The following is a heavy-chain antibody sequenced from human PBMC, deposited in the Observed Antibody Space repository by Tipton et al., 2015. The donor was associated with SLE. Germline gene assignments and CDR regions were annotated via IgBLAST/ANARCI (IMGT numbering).Heavy chain of an antibody. V-gene: IGHV3-48*03. CDR3: ARGASIFGLVTYCFYYYMDV. CDR2: ISSSGSII. J-gene: IGHJ6*03. Sequence: SLRLSCAASGFTFSSYEMNWVRQAPGKGLEWVSYISSSGSIIYYADSVKGRFTISRDNAKNSLYLQMNSLRAEDTAVYYCARGASIFGLVTYCFYYYMDVWGKGTTVTVSS. CDR1: GFTFSSYE. D-gene: IGHD3-3*01.